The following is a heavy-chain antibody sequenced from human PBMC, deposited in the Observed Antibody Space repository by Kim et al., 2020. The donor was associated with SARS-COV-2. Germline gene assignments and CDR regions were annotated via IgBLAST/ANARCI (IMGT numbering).Heavy chain of an antibody. D-gene: IGHD4-17*01. Sequence: YYNPSLKSRVTISVDRSKNQFSLKLSSVTAADTAVYYCASTYGDYGAIDYWGQGTLVTVSS. CDR3: ASTYGDYGAIDY. V-gene: IGHV4-30-2*01. J-gene: IGHJ4*02.